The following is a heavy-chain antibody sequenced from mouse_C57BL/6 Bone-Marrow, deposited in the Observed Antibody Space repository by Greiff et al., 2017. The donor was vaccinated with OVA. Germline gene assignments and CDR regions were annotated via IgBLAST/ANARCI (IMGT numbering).Heavy chain of an antibody. D-gene: IGHD1-1*01. Sequence: DVHLVESGEGLVKPGGSLKLSCAASGFTFSSYAMSWVRQTPEKRLEWVAYISSGGDYSYYADTVKGRFTISSDNARNTLYLQMSSLKSEDTAMYYCTREGYYGSSYGFAYWGQGTLVTVSA. V-gene: IGHV5-9-1*02. CDR3: TREGYYGSSYGFAY. J-gene: IGHJ3*01. CDR1: GFTFSSYA. CDR2: ISSGGDYS.